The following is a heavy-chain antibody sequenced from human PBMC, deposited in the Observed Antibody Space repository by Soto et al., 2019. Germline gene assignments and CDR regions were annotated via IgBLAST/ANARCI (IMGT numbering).Heavy chain of an antibody. CDR3: AYASASHHHAMEV. CDR1: GFSHTTSGVG. D-gene: IGHD6-25*01. V-gene: IGHV2-5*02. J-gene: IGHJ6*02. Sequence: QITLKESGPTLVKSTQTLTLTCTFSGFSHTTSGVGVAWIRQPPGKALEWLALIYWDDDERYSPSLKTRLSITKGTSKDQVVLTMANMGPVDTATYYCAYASASHHHAMEVWGQGTTVTVSS. CDR2: IYWDDDE.